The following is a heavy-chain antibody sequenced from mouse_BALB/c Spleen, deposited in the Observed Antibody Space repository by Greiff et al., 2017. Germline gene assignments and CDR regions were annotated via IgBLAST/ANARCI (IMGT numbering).Heavy chain of an antibody. CDR3: ASFYGNRGFAY. D-gene: IGHD2-1*01. CDR1: GFSLTSYG. V-gene: IGHV2-9*02. CDR2: IWAGGST. Sequence: VMLVESGPGLVAPSQSLSITCTVSGFSLTSYGVHWVRQPPGKGLEWLGVIWAGGSTNYNSALMSRLSISKDNSKSQVFLKMNSLQTDDTAMYYCASFYGNRGFAYWGQGTLVTVSA. J-gene: IGHJ3*01.